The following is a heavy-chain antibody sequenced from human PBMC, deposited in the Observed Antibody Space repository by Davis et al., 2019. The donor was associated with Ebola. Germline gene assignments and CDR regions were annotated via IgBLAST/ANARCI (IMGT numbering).Heavy chain of an antibody. Sequence: SVKVSCKASGGTFSSYAISWVRQAPGQGLEWMGGIIPIFGTANYAQKFQGRVTITADESTSTAYMELSSLRSEDTAVYYCARHPHVTISMVRGVMETTGYNGMDVWGQGTAVTVSS. CDR1: GGTFSSYA. CDR3: ARHPHVTISMVRGVMETTGYNGMDV. J-gene: IGHJ6*02. CDR2: IIPIFGTA. V-gene: IGHV1-69*13. D-gene: IGHD3-10*01.